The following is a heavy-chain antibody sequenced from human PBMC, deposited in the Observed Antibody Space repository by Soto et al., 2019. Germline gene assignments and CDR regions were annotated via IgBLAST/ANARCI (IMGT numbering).Heavy chain of an antibody. D-gene: IGHD6-19*01. CDR1: GYTLTELS. CDR3: ATDRGVAVAGDPYYYDY. CDR2: FDPEDGET. Sequence: QVQLVQSGAEAKKPGASVKVSCKVSGYTLTELSLHWVRQAPGTGLDWMGGFDPEDGETNYSQKFQGRVTITDDTTTHTADIELSSLRSEGTAVYYGATDRGVAVAGDPYYYDYWGQGTLVTVSS. V-gene: IGHV1-24*01. J-gene: IGHJ4*02.